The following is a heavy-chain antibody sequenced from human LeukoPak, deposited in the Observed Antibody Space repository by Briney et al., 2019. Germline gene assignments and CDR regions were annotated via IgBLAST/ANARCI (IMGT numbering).Heavy chain of an antibody. D-gene: IGHD6-13*01. Sequence: GESLKISCKGSGYSFTSYWIGWVRQMPGKGLEWMGIIYPGDSDTRYSPSSQGQVTISADKSISTAYLQWSSLKASDTAMYYCARQRTLDKYSSSWYSGNYYYYGMDVWGQGTTVTVSS. J-gene: IGHJ6*02. CDR1: GYSFTSYW. CDR2: IYPGDSDT. CDR3: ARQRTLDKYSSSWYSGNYYYYGMDV. V-gene: IGHV5-51*01.